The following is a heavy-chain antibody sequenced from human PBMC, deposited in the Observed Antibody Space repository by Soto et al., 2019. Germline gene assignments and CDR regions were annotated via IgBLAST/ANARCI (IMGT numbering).Heavy chain of an antibody. CDR1: GGTFSSYA. D-gene: IGHD4-4*01. Sequence: SVKVSCKASGGTFSSYAISWVRQAPGQGLEWMGGIIPIFGTANYAQKFQGRVTITADESTSTACMELSSLRSEDTAVYYCARGHIPYAYSNYAVFDYWGQGTLVTVSS. CDR2: IIPIFGTA. V-gene: IGHV1-69*13. CDR3: ARGHIPYAYSNYAVFDY. J-gene: IGHJ4*02.